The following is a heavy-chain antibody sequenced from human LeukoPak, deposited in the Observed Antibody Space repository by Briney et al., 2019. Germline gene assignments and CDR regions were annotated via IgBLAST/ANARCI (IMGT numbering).Heavy chain of an antibody. Sequence: SETLSLTCTVSGGSISSYYWSWIRQPPGKGLEWIGYINYSGSTNYNPSLKGRVPISEKTSKNQFFLKLRSLTAAEPAVYYFARVPSQYYYGSGSYHSSARFDPWGQGTLATVTA. D-gene: IGHD3-10*01. V-gene: IGHV4-59*01. CDR3: ARVPSQYYYGSGSYHSSARFDP. CDR1: GGSISSYY. J-gene: IGHJ5*02. CDR2: INYSGST.